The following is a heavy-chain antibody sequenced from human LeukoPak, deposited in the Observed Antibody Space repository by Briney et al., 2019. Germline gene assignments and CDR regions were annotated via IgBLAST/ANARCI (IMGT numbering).Heavy chain of an antibody. CDR1: GFTFSSYA. D-gene: IGHD3-3*01. CDR2: ISGSGGST. V-gene: IGHV3-23*01. Sequence: GGSLRLSCAASGFTFSSYAMSWVRQAPGKGLEWVSAISGSGGSTYYADSVKGRFTISRDNSKNTLYLRMNSLRAEDTAVYYCAKGFHYDFWSGYPDAFDIWGQGTMVTVSS. CDR3: AKGFHYDFWSGYPDAFDI. J-gene: IGHJ3*02.